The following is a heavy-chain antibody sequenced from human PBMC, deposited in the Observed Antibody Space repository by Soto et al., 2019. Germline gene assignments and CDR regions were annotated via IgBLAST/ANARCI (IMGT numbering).Heavy chain of an antibody. Sequence: VQLQESGPGLVKPSQTLSLSCTVSGDSITNGDYYWSWIRQPPGKGLEWIGYISFSRSAYYTPSLKSRVTISSETSKNQFSLKLSSVTAADTAVYSCARVRYSATWYMTFDIWGRGTLVTVSS. CDR1: GDSITNGDYY. CDR2: ISFSRSA. V-gene: IGHV4-30-4*01. CDR3: ARVRYSATWYMTFDI. J-gene: IGHJ3*02. D-gene: IGHD6-13*01.